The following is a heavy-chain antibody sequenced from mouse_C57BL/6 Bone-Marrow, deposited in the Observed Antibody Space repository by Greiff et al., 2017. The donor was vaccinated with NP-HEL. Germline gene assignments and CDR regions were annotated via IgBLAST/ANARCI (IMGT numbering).Heavy chain of an antibody. V-gene: IGHV14-4*01. CDR3: ITTVVATRAMDY. CDR2: IDPENGDT. CDR1: GFNIKDDY. Sequence: DVKLQESGAELVRPGASVKLSCTASGFNIKDDYMHWVKQRPEQGLEWIGWIDPENGDTEYASKFQGKATITADPSSNTAYLQLSSLTSEDTAVYYCITTVVATRAMDYWGQGTSVTVSS. D-gene: IGHD1-1*01. J-gene: IGHJ4*01.